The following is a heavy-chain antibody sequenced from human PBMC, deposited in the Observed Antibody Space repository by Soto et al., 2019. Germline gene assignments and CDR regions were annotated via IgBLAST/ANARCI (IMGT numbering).Heavy chain of an antibody. CDR2: IIPILGIA. CDR3: ARGVGSGTHYNQYNWFDP. V-gene: IGHV1-69*02. CDR1: GGTFSSYT. J-gene: IGHJ5*02. Sequence: ASVKVCSKASGGTFSSYTISWVRQSPGQGLEWMGRIIPILGIANYAQKLQGRVTMTTDTSTSTAYMELRSLRSDDTAVYYCARGVGSGTHYNQYNWFDPWGQGTLVTVSS. D-gene: IGHD3-10*01.